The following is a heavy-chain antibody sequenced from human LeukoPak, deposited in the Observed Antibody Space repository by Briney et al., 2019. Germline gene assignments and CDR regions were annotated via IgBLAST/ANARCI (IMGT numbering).Heavy chain of an antibody. D-gene: IGHD1-26*01. CDR2: INSDGINT. CDR1: GFTFSNYW. J-gene: IGHJ6*03. V-gene: IGHV3-74*01. Sequence: GGSLRLSCAASGFTFSNYWMHWVRQAPGKGLVWVSRINSDGINTSYADSVKGRFTISRDNAKNSLYLQMNSLRAEDTAVYYCARDPYSGSYGNYYYYFMDVWGKGTTVTISS. CDR3: ARDPYSGSYGNYYYYFMDV.